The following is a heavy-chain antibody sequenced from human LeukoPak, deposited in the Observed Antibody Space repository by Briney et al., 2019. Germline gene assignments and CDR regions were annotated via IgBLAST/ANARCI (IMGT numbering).Heavy chain of an antibody. CDR3: AAVVVAAPVY. D-gene: IGHD2-15*01. V-gene: IGHV4-30-2*01. J-gene: IGHJ4*02. CDR1: GGSISSGGYS. Sequence: PSETLSLTCAVSGGSISSGGYSWSWIRQPPGKGLEWIGYIYHSGSTYYNPSLKSRVTISVDRSKNQFSLKLSSVTAADTAVYYCAAVVVAAPVYWGQGTLVTVSS. CDR2: IYHSGST.